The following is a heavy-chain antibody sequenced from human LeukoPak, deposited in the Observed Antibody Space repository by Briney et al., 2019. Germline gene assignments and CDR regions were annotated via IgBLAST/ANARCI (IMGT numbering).Heavy chain of an antibody. CDR2: ISAYNGNT. CDR3: ARDLMVRGYGRWFDP. CDR1: GCTFTSYG. D-gene: IGHD3-10*01. J-gene: IGHJ5*02. Sequence: ASVKVSCKASGCTFTSYGISWVRQAPGQGLEWMGWISAYNGNTNYAQKLQGRVTMTTDTSTSTAYMELRSLRSDDTAVYYCARDLMVRGYGRWFDPWGQGTLVTVSS. V-gene: IGHV1-18*01.